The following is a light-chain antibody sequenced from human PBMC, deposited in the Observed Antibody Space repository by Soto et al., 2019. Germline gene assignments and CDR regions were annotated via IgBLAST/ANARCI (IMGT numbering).Light chain of an antibody. CDR2: EVR. J-gene: IGLJ3*02. CDR3: ASYTTSTTWV. V-gene: IGLV2-14*03. CDR1: SSDIGAWNY. Sequence: QSVLTQPASVSGSPGQSITISCTGTSSDIGAWNYVSWFQQHPGNAPKLIIYEVRNRPSGVSDRFSGSKSGNTASLTISGLQAEDEAIYHCASYTTSTTWVFGGGTKLTVL.